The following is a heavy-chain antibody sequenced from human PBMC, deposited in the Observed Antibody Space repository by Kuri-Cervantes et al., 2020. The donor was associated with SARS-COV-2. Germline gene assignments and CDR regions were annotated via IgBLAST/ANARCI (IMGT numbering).Heavy chain of an antibody. CDR1: GYTFTSYY. D-gene: IGHD6-6*01. CDR2: INPSGGST. J-gene: IGHJ4*02. Sequence: ASVKVSCKTSGYTFTSYYMHWVRQAPGQGLEWMGIINPSGGSTSYAQKFQGRVTMTRDTSTSTVYMELRSLRSDDTAVYYCARDLGQLGRAIDYWGQGTLVTVSS. CDR3: ARDLGQLGRAIDY. V-gene: IGHV1-46*01.